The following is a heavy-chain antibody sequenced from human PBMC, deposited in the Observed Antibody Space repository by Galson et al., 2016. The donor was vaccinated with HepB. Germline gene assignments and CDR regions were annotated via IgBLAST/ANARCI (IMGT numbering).Heavy chain of an antibody. J-gene: IGHJ4*02. V-gene: IGHV3-23*01. Sequence: SLRLSCAASGFTFSSYAMSWVRQAPGKGLEWVSTISGSGASTYYADSVKGRFTISRDNSKNTLYLQMNSLRAEDTAVYYCAKGRYQLLFSLNGGQGNLVNVSS. CDR3: AKGRYQLLFSLN. CDR1: GFTFSSYA. CDR2: ISGSGAST. D-gene: IGHD2-2*01.